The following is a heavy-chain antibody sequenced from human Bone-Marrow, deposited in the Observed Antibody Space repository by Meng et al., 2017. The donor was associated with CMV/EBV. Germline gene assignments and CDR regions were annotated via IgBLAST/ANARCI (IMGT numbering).Heavy chain of an antibody. CDR1: GFTFSSYS. D-gene: IGHD3-10*01. CDR2: ISSSSSYI. Sequence: GESLKISCAASGFTFSSYSMNWVRQAPGKGLEWVSSISSSSSYIYYADSVKGRFTISRDNAKNSLYLQMNSLRAEDTAVYYCARDRITMVRGVIIEIGHEFDYWGQGTLVTVSS. V-gene: IGHV3-21*01. CDR3: ARDRITMVRGVIIEIGHEFDY. J-gene: IGHJ4*02.